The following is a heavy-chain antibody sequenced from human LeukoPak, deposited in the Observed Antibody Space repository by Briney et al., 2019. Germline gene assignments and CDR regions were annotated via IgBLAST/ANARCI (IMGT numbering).Heavy chain of an antibody. V-gene: IGHV4-38-2*02. CDR1: GYSISSGYY. D-gene: IGHD3-22*01. CDR2: IYHSGST. CDR3: ARGNKYYYDSRGYPRWFDP. Sequence: SETLSLTCTVSGYSISSGYYWGWIRQPPGKGLEWIGSIYHSGSTNYNPSLKSRVTLSVDTSKNQFSLKLSSVTAADTAVNYCARGNKYYYDSRGYPRWFDPWGQGTLVTVSS. J-gene: IGHJ5*02.